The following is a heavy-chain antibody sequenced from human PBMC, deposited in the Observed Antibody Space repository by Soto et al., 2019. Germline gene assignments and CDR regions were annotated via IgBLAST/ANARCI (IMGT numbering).Heavy chain of an antibody. CDR2: IKNKANSYTT. D-gene: IGHD1-26*01. CDR1: GFIFSDHY. J-gene: IGHJ4*02. CDR3: TKISLVGATGGRYFDY. Sequence: VQLVESGGGLVQPGGSLRLYCAASGFIFSDHYMDWVRQAPGKGLEWVGRIKNKANSYTTEYAASVKGRFTISRDDSKNSLYRQMKSLKTEDTAVYYCTKISLVGATGGRYFDYWGQGTLLTVSS. V-gene: IGHV3-72*01.